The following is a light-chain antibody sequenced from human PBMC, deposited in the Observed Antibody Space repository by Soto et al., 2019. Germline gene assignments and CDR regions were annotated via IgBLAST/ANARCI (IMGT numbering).Light chain of an antibody. V-gene: IGLV2-14*01. CDR3: SSYTSSSTLV. Sequence: QSALTQPASVSGSPGQSITISCTGTSSDVGPYNYVSWYQHHPGKAPKLMIYEVSNRPSGVSNRFSGSTSGNTASLTISGLQAEDEADYYCSSYTSSSTLVFGGGTKLTVL. CDR1: SSDVGPYNY. CDR2: EVS. J-gene: IGLJ3*02.